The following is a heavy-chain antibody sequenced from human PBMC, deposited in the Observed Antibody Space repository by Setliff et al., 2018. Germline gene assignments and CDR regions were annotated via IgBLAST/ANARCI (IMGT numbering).Heavy chain of an antibody. V-gene: IGHV5-51*01. CDR1: GYSFTDYW. D-gene: IGHD5-12*01. J-gene: IGHJ6*03. Sequence: GESLKISCKASGYSFTDYWIAWVRQMPGKGLEWMGIIYPSNSNIKYSLSFEAQITFSVDKSITTAYLQWSSLKASDSAMYYCARLLNGYNSYDYYYMDVWGKGTTVTVSS. CDR2: IYPSNSNI. CDR3: ARLLNGYNSYDYYYMDV.